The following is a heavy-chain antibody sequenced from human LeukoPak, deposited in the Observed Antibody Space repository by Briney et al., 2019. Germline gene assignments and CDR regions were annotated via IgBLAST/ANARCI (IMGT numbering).Heavy chain of an antibody. Sequence: GESLKISCKASGYKFTSYWIAWVRQMPGHGLEWMGSLYPLDFDKTYSPSFQGQVTISADKSISTAYLQWSSLKASDTAMYYCARRGITMVRGVIKQNYFDYWGQGTLVTVSS. V-gene: IGHV5-51*01. CDR1: GYKFTSYW. J-gene: IGHJ4*02. CDR2: LYPLDFDK. D-gene: IGHD3-10*01. CDR3: ARRGITMVRGVIKQNYFDY.